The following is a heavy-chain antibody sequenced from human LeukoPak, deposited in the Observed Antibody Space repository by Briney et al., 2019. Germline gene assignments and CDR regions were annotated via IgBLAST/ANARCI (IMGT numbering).Heavy chain of an antibody. CDR2: MHSNDDT. CDR3: ARGDTSMGDY. CDR1: EFIVSKNY. V-gene: IGHV3-53*01. J-gene: IGHJ4*02. Sequence: GGSLRLSCAASEFIVSKNYMSWVRQAPGKGLECVSVMHSNDDTYYAASVRGRSTISRDNSNNMLYLQMNNLRPEDTAVYYCARGDTSMGDYWGQGTLVTVSS. D-gene: IGHD5-18*01.